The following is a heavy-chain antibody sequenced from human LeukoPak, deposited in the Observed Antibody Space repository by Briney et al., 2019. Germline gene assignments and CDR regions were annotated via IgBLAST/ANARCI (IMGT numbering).Heavy chain of an antibody. D-gene: IGHD4-17*01. CDR2: IRSKAYSGTT. CDR1: GFTFGDYA. CDR3: TRDAAHDYGDYNFDY. J-gene: IGHJ4*02. V-gene: IGHV3-49*04. Sequence: PGGSLRLSCTASGFTFGDYAMSWVRQAPGKGLEWVGFIRSKAYSGTTEYAASVKGRFTISRDDSKSIAYLQMNSLKTEDTAVYYCTRDAAHDYGDYNFDYWGQGTLVTVSS.